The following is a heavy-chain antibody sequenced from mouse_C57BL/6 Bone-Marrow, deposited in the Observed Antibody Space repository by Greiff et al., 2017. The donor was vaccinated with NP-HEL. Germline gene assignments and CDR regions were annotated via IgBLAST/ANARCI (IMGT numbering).Heavy chain of an antibody. CDR3: ARSRCSSGFAY. CDR2: IDPSDSYT. D-gene: IGHD1-1*01. J-gene: IGHJ3*01. Sequence: QVQLQQPGAELVRPGTSVKLSCKASGYTFTSYWMHWVKQRPGQGLEWIGVIDPSDSYTNYNQKFKGKATLTVDTSSSTAYMQLSSLTSEDSAVYYCARSRCSSGFAYWGQGTLVTVSA. CDR1: GYTFTSYW. V-gene: IGHV1-59*01.